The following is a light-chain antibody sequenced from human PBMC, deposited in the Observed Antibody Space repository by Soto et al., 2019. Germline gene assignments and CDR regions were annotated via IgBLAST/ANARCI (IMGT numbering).Light chain of an antibody. CDR3: SSYTTKSMVV. CDR1: SSDVGHYKF. Sequence: QSALTQPASVSGSPGQSITISCTGTSSDVGHYKFVSWYQQHPGKAPKLMIYEVTNRPSGVSNRFSGSKSGNTASLSISGLQAEDEAEYYCSSYTTKSMVVFGGGTKLTVL. J-gene: IGLJ3*02. V-gene: IGLV2-14*01. CDR2: EVT.